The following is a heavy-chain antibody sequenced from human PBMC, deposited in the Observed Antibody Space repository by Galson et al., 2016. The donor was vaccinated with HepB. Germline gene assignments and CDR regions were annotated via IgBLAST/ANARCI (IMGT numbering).Heavy chain of an antibody. CDR3: GKYEFDY. V-gene: IGHV3-64D*09. CDR2: IGSDGRST. Sequence: SLRLSCAASGFSFSSSVMFWVRQAPGKGLEFVSAIGSDGRSTHYADSLRGRFTVSRDNSKNMLYLQMSSLRAEDTAVYYCGKYEFDYWGQGTLVTVSS. CDR1: GFSFSSSV. D-gene: IGHD3-3*01. J-gene: IGHJ4*02.